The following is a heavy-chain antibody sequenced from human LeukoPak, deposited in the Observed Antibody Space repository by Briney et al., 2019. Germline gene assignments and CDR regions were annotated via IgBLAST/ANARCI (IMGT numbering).Heavy chain of an antibody. Sequence: GGSLRLSCAASGFTFSSYGMHWVRQAPGKGLEWVAVILSDGSKEFYTDSVKGRFTISRDNSKNTLYLQMNSLRVEDTAVYYCANHLACGSTSCPPFDDWGQGTLVTVSS. J-gene: IGHJ4*02. D-gene: IGHD2-2*01. CDR2: ILSDGSKE. CDR1: GFTFSSYG. V-gene: IGHV3-33*06. CDR3: ANHLACGSTSCPPFDD.